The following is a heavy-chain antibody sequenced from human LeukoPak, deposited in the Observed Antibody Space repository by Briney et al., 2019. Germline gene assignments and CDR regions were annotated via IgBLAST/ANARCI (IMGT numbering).Heavy chain of an antibody. Sequence: GGSLRLSCAASGFTFSDYYMSWIRQAPGKGLEWVSYISSSGSTIYYADSVKGRFTISRDNAKNSLYLQMNSLRAEDTAVYCCARDGGYCSGGSCYRHYYYGMDVWGQGTTVTVSS. D-gene: IGHD2-15*01. V-gene: IGHV3-11*01. CDR1: GFTFSDYY. CDR2: ISSSGSTI. J-gene: IGHJ6*02. CDR3: ARDGGYCSGGSCYRHYYYGMDV.